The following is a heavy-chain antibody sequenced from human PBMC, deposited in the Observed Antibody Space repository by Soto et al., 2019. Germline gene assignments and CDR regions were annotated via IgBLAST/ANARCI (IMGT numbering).Heavy chain of an antibody. V-gene: IGHV4-4*07. CDR1: GGTMNSYP. J-gene: IGHJ5*02. D-gene: IGHD6-13*01. CDR2: VHRSGST. CDR3: ARDARVAAAGISWFGP. Sequence: SLTLSLPCTVSGGTMNSYPWTWIRPHSEKGLEGIGHVHRSGSTNYNPSLESRVTMSVGTSMNQFSLRLMSLTAADTAVYYWARDARVAAAGISWFGPWGHGSLVPRSS.